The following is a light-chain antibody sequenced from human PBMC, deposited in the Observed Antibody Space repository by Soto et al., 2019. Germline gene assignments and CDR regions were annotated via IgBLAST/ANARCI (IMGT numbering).Light chain of an antibody. CDR2: GAS. V-gene: IGKV3-20*01. Sequence: EIVLTQSPGTLSLSPGERATLSCRASQSISSTYLAWYQQKPGQAPRPLIFGASNRATGIPDRFRGSGSGTDFTLTISGLEPEDFAVYYCHQFGNSLTWTFGQGTKVEIK. CDR1: QSISSTY. CDR3: HQFGNSLTWT. J-gene: IGKJ1*01.